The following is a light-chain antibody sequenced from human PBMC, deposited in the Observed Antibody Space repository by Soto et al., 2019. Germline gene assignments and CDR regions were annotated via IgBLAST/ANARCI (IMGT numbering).Light chain of an antibody. CDR1: SSNIGAGYD. CDR3: QSYDSSLSGSVV. V-gene: IGLV1-40*01. J-gene: IGLJ2*01. Sequence: QSVLTQPPSVSGAPGQRVTISCTGSSSNIGAGYDVHWYQQLPGPAPKLRIYGNSNRPSGVPDRFSGSKSGTSASLAITGLQAEDEADYYCQSYDSSLSGSVVFGGGTKLTVL. CDR2: GNS.